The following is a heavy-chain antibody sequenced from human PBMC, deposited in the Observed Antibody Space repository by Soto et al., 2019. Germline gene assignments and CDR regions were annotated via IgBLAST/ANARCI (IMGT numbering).Heavy chain of an antibody. J-gene: IGHJ6*02. Sequence: ASVKVTCKACRYTYSRYGSSWVRQAPGKGLEWMGWISGYNGDTNYAQKFQGRVTMTIDTSTTTAYMELRGLTSDDTAIYYCAKNGQPPYYYYGLDVWGQGTTVTVSS. D-gene: IGHD2-8*01. CDR3: AKNGQPPYYYYGLDV. V-gene: IGHV1-18*01. CDR1: RYTYSRYG. CDR2: ISGYNGDT.